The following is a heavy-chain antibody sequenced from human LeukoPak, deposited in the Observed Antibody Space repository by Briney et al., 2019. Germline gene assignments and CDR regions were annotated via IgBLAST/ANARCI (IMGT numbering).Heavy chain of an antibody. Sequence: PSETLSLTCAVSGGSISSGGYSWSWIRQPPGQGLEWIGYIYHSGSTYYNPSLKSRVTISVDRSKNQFSLKLSSVTAADTAVYYCARVHPWTRYYCDSSGPLAGFDYWGQGTLVAVSS. CDR2: IYHSGST. V-gene: IGHV4-30-2*01. D-gene: IGHD3-22*01. CDR1: GGSISSGGYS. CDR3: ARVHPWTRYYCDSSGPLAGFDY. J-gene: IGHJ4*02.